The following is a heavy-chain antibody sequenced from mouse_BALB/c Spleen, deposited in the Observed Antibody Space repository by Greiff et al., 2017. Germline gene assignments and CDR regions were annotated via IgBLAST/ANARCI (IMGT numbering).Heavy chain of an antibody. J-gene: IGHJ2*01. V-gene: IGHV3-2*02. Sequence: EVQLQESGPGLVKPSQSLSLTCTVTGYSITSDYAWNWIRQFPGNKLEWMGYISYSGSTSYNPSLKSRISITRDTSKNQFFLQLNSVTTEDTATYYCARRRVPGYFDYWGQGTTLTVSS. CDR2: ISYSGST. CDR3: ARRRVPGYFDY. CDR1: GYSITSDYA.